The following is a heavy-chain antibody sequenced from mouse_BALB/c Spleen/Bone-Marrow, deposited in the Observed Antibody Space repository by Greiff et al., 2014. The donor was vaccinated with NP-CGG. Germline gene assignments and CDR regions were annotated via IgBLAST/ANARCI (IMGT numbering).Heavy chain of an antibody. D-gene: IGHD1-2*01. CDR2: IHPNSGNT. J-gene: IGHJ1*01. CDR1: GYTFTSSW. V-gene: IGHV1S130*01. Sequence: QVQLQQSGSVLARPGASVKLSCKASGYTFTSSWMHWAKQRPGQGLEWIGEIHPNSGNTNYNEKFKGKATLTVDTSSSTAYVDLSSLTSEDSAVYYCARSTTATYFDVWGAGTTVTVSS. CDR3: ARSTTATYFDV.